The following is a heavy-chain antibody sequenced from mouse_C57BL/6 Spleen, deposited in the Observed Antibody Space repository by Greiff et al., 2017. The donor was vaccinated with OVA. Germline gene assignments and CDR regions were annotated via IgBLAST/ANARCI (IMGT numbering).Heavy chain of an antibody. Sequence: VQLQQPGAELVMPGASVKLSCKASGYTFTSYWMHWVKQRPGQGLEWIGEIDPSDSYTNYNQKFKGKSTLTVDKSSSTAYMQLSSLTSEDAAVYYCAREDDFPFAYWGQGTLVTVSA. D-gene: IGHD2-4*01. V-gene: IGHV1-69*01. CDR2: IDPSDSYT. CDR1: GYTFTSYW. J-gene: IGHJ3*01. CDR3: AREDDFPFAY.